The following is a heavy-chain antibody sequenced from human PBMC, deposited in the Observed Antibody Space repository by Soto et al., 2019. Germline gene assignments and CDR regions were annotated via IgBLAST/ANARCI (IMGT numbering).Heavy chain of an antibody. D-gene: IGHD1-26*01. V-gene: IGHV3-23*01. CDR2: IIDSGGST. Sequence: EVHLLESGGALVQPGGSLRLSCAASGFTFSSCAMGWVRQAPGKGLEWVSDIIDSGGSTYYADAVKGRFTISSDNSKSTLHLQMNSLSAEDTAVYYCGKGRSYYYYYGVDFWGQGTTVTVSS. J-gene: IGHJ6*02. CDR3: GKGRSYYYYYGVDF. CDR1: GFTFSSCA.